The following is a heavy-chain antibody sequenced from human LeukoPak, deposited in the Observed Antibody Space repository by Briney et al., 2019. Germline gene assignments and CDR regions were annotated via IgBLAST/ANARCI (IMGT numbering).Heavy chain of an antibody. CDR3: AKDSDSSQRAHFDY. V-gene: IGHV3-64*01. CDR1: GFTFSSYA. Sequence: PGGSLRLSCAASGFTFSSYAMHWVRQAPGKGLEYVSAISSNGGSTYYANSVKGRFTISRDNSKNTLYLQMNSLRAEDTAVYYCAKDSDSSQRAHFDYWGQGTLVTVSS. J-gene: IGHJ4*02. CDR2: ISSNGGST. D-gene: IGHD3-22*01.